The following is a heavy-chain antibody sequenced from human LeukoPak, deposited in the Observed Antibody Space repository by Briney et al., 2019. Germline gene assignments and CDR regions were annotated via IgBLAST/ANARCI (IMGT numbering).Heavy chain of an antibody. J-gene: IGHJ6*02. CDR1: GFTFSSYW. CDR2: INSDGSST. D-gene: IGHD2-15*01. CDR3: AKAVGYCRGGSCFRALDV. V-gene: IGHV3-74*01. Sequence: PGGSLRLSCAASGFTFSSYWMHWVRQAPGKGLVWVSRINSDGSSTSYADSVKGRFTISRDNAKNTLYLQMNSLRAEDTAVYYCAKAVGYCRGGSCFRALDVWGQGTTVTVSS.